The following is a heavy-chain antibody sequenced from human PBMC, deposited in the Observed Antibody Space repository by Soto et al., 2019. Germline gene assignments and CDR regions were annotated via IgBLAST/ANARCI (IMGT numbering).Heavy chain of an antibody. Sequence: QVQLQQWGAGLLQPSETLSLTCAVYGGSFSSYYWSWIRQSPGKGLEWIGEINHRGDTTYNPSLKSRVTISVNSSKQQFSLILASGTAADAAIYCCATYEYRTSLYAIDVWRQGATVTVSS. D-gene: IGHD5-12*01. J-gene: IGHJ6*02. CDR1: GGSFSSYY. V-gene: IGHV4-34*01. CDR2: INHRGDT. CDR3: ATYEYRTSLYAIDV.